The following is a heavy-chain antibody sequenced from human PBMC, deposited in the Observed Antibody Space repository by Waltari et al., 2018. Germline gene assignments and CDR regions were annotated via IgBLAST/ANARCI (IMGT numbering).Heavy chain of an antibody. D-gene: IGHD6-13*01. V-gene: IGHV3-74*01. J-gene: IGHJ6*02. Sequence: EVQLVESGGGLVQPGGSLRLSCAASGFTFSSYWMHWVRQAPGKGLVWVSRINTDGSSTSYADSVKGRFTISRDNSKNTLYLQMNSLRAEDTAVYYCAKDRGIAAAKGYGMDVWGQGTTVTVSS. CDR2: INTDGSST. CDR3: AKDRGIAAAKGYGMDV. CDR1: GFTFSSYW.